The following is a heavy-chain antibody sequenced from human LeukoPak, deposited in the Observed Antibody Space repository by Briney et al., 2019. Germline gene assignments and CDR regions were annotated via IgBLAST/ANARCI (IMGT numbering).Heavy chain of an antibody. Sequence: SVKVSCKASGGTFSSYAISWVRQAPGQGLEWMGRIIPIFGTANYARKFQGRVTITADKSTSTAYMELSSLRSEDTAVYYCARFSSWYKDEYFQHWGQGTLVTVSS. D-gene: IGHD6-13*01. CDR2: IIPIFGTA. V-gene: IGHV1-69*06. CDR1: GGTFSSYA. J-gene: IGHJ1*01. CDR3: ARFSSWYKDEYFQH.